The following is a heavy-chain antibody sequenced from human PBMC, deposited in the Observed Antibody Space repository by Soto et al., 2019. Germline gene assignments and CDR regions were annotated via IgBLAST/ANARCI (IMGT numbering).Heavy chain of an antibody. CDR3: TRDQGGSYDSWFDP. CDR2: ISSGSDFI. Sequence: EVQVVESGGGLVKPGGSLRLSCNFSFSMYSMDWVRQAPGKGLEWVASISSGSDFIKYADSVKGRFTISRDNTKNSVSLRMSSLRVEDTAMYYCTRDQGGSYDSWFDPWGRGTLVTVSS. CDR1: FSMYS. J-gene: IGHJ5*02. V-gene: IGHV3-21*02. D-gene: IGHD1-26*01.